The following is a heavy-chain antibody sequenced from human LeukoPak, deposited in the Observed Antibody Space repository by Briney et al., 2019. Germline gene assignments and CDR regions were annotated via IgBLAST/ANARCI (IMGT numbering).Heavy chain of an antibody. Sequence: ASVKVSCKASGYTFTGYYMHWVRQAPGQGLEWMGWINPNSGGTNYAQKFQGRVTVTRDTSISTAYMELSRLRSDDTAVYYCARLFLDYYGSGSYYRHFDYWGQGTLVTVSS. CDR2: INPNSGGT. V-gene: IGHV1-2*02. D-gene: IGHD3-10*01. J-gene: IGHJ4*02. CDR3: ARLFLDYYGSGSYYRHFDY. CDR1: GYTFTGYY.